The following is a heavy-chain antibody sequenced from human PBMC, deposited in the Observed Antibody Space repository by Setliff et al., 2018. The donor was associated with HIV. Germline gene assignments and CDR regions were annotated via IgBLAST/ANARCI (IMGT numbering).Heavy chain of an antibody. D-gene: IGHD5-12*01. Sequence: KSSETLSLTCTVSGGSISSHYWSWIRQPPGKGLEWIGSIYYSGSTNYNPSLKSRVTISVDTSKNQFSLKLSSVTAADTAVYYCARRSGFALDYWGQGTLVTVSS. CDR3: ARRSGFALDY. J-gene: IGHJ4*02. CDR1: GGSISSHY. V-gene: IGHV4-59*11. CDR2: IYYSGST.